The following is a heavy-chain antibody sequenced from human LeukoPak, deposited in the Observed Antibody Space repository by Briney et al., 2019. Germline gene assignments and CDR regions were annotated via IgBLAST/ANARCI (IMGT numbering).Heavy chain of an antibody. D-gene: IGHD1-26*01. J-gene: IGHJ6*02. CDR3: ARDFSVELLWMDGMDV. CDR2: ISAYNGNT. V-gene: IGHV1-18*01. CDR1: GYTFTSYG. Sequence: ASVKVSCKASGYTFTSYGISCVRQAPGQGLEWMGWISAYNGNTNYAQKLQGRVTMTTDTSTSTAYMELRSLRSDDTAVYHCARDFSVELLWMDGMDVWGQGTTVTVSS.